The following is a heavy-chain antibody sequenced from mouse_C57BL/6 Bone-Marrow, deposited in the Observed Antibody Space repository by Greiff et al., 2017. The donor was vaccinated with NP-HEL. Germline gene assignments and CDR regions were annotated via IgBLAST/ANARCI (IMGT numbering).Heavy chain of an antibody. CDR1: GYTFTSYW. V-gene: IGHV1-55*01. CDR2: IYPGSGST. Sequence: QVQLQQPGAELVKPGASVKMSCKASGYTFTSYWITWVKQRPGQGLEWIGDIYPGSGSTNYNEKFKSKATLTVDTSSSTAYMQLSSLTSEDSAVYYCARDDGYYCWFAYWGQGTLVTVSA. J-gene: IGHJ3*01. D-gene: IGHD2-3*01. CDR3: ARDDGYYCWFAY.